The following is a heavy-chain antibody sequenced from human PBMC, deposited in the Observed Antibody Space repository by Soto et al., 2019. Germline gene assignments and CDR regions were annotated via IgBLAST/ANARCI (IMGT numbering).Heavy chain of an antibody. CDR2: ISSSSRDI. V-gene: IGHV3-21*01. CDR1: GFIFSTYT. J-gene: IGHJ6*02. Sequence: GSLRLSCAASGFIFSTYTINWVRQAPGKGLEWVASISSSSRDIFYADSVKARFTISRDNANSSVDLQMNSLRVGDTAIYYCARGSWGGDGIDVWGQGTTVTVSS. CDR3: ARGSWGGDGIDV. D-gene: IGHD3-16*01.